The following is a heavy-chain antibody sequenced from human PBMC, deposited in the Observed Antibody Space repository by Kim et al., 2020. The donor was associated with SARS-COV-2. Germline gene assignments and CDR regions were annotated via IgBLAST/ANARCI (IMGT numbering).Heavy chain of an antibody. V-gene: IGHV3-49*02. D-gene: IGHD3-9*01. CDR3: TRTSLSGYYQYYYYGMDV. J-gene: IGHJ6*02. Sequence: VKGRFTISRDDSKSIAYLQMNSLKTEDTAVYYCTRTSLSGYYQYYYYGMDVWGQGTTVTVSS.